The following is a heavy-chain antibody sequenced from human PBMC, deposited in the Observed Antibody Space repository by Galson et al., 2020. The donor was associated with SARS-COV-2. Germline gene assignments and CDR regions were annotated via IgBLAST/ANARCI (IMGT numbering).Heavy chain of an antibody. CDR2: IDPIDSNT. Sequence: HGESLKISCKASGYNFPNSWITWVRQMPGKGLEWIGRIDPIDSNTHYSPSFQGHVTISADKSISTAYLQWSSLKASDTAIYYCARQDVSGYDLAFDFWAQGTLVTVSS. CDR3: ARQDVSGYDLAFDF. J-gene: IGHJ4*02. CDR1: GYNFPNSW. V-gene: IGHV5-10-1*01. D-gene: IGHD5-12*01.